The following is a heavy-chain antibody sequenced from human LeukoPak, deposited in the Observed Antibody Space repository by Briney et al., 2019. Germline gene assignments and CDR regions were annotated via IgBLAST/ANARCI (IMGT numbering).Heavy chain of an antibody. CDR2: SGSSSSYT. V-gene: IGHV3-11*06. J-gene: IGHJ4*02. D-gene: IGHD3-9*01. CDR3: ARGTGIRQYYDILTGSFDY. Sequence: GGSLRLSCVASGFTFSDYYMSWIRQAPGKGLEWVSYSGSSSSYTNYADSVKGRFTISRDNAKNSLFLQMNSLRAEDTAVYYCARGTGIRQYYDILTGSFDYWGQGTLVTVSS. CDR1: GFTFSDYY.